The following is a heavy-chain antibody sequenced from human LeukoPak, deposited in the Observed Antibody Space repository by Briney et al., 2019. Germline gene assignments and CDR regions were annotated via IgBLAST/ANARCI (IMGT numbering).Heavy chain of an antibody. J-gene: IGHJ5*02. CDR3: ARGGNRVQRSAIAAAGTPGRWFDP. CDR1: GGSISSYY. D-gene: IGHD6-13*01. Sequence: PSETLSLTCTVSGGSISSYYWSWIRQPPGKGLEWIGYIYYSGSTNYNPSLKSRVTISVDTSKNQFSLKLSSVTAADTAVYYCARGGNRVQRSAIAAAGTPGRWFDPWGQGTLVTVSS. V-gene: IGHV4-59*01. CDR2: IYYSGST.